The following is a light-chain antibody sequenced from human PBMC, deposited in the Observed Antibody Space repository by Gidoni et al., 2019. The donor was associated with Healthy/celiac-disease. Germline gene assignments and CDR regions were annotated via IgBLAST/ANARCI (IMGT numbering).Light chain of an antibody. J-gene: IGLJ2*01. V-gene: IGLV2-14*03. CDR1: SSDVGGYNY. CDR3: SSYTSSSTVV. CDR2: DVS. Sequence: QSALTQPASVSGSPGQSITISRTGTSSDVGGYNYVSWYQQPPGKAPKLIIYDVSNRPSGVSNRFSGSKSGNTASLTISGLQAEDEADYYCSSYTSSSTVVFGGGTKLTVL.